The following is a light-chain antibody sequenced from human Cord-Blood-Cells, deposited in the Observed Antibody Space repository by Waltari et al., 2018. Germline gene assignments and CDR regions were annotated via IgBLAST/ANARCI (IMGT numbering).Light chain of an antibody. V-gene: IGLV8-61*01. CDR2: STN. Sequence: QTVVTQEPSFSVSPGGTVTLTCGLSSGSVSTSYYPSWYQQTPDQAPLTLIYSTNTRSSGVPDRFSGSILGNKAALTITGAQADDESDYYCVLYMGSGISVFGGGTKLTVL. CDR3: VLYMGSGISV. J-gene: IGLJ3*02. CDR1: SGSVSTSYY.